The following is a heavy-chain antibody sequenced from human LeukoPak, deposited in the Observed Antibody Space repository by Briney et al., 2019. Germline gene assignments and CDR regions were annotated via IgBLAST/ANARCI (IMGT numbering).Heavy chain of an antibody. CDR2: ISYDGSDS. J-gene: IGHJ4*02. D-gene: IGHD1-7*01. CDR3: ARGTRIWTYDY. CDR1: GFTFSDFA. V-gene: IGHV3-30*04. Sequence: GGSLRLSCAASGFTFSDFAMHWVRQAPGKGLEWVAIISYDGSDSYYADSVKGRFTISRDNSKNTLYLQMNSLRADDTAIFYCARGTRIWTYDYWGQGTLVTVSS.